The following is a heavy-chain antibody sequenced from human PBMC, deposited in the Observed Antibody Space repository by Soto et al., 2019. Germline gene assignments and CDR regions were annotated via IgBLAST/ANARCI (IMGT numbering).Heavy chain of an antibody. D-gene: IGHD3-9*01. CDR2: IYYSGST. J-gene: IGHJ4*02. Sequence: SETLSLTCTVSGGSISSGDYYWSWIRQPPGKGLEWIGYIYYSGSTYYKPSLKSRVTISVDTSKNQFSLKLSSVTAADTALYYCARGALRYFDWSYFDYWGQGTLVTVSS. CDR1: GGSISSGDYY. CDR3: ARGALRYFDWSYFDY. V-gene: IGHV4-30-4*01.